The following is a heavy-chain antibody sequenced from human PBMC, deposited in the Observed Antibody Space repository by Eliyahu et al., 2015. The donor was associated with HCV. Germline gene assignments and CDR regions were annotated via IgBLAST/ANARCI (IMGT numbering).Heavy chain of an antibody. CDR3: TTSGAEDTSSWPLDAFDI. J-gene: IGHJ3*02. V-gene: IGHV1-45*02. D-gene: IGHD6-13*01. Sequence: MQLMQSGADVKKTGSSVKVSCKASGYVFTYRYLHWVRQAPGQGLEWMGWITPSNGDTNFAQKFQDRVTITGDRSLSTAYMELSSLRSEDTAMYYCTTSGAEDTSSWPLDAFDIWGQGTMVTVSS. CDR1: GYVFTYRY. CDR2: ITPSNGDT.